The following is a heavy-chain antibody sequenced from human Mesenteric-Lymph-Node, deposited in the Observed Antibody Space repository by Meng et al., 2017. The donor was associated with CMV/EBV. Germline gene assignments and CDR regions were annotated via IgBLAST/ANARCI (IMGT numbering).Heavy chain of an antibody. CDR3: ARGILIMITFGGVMEEGYYGMDV. V-gene: IGHV1-18*01. CDR1: GYTFTSYV. Sequence: ASVKVSCKASGYTFTSYVISWVRQAPGQGLEWMGWISAYNGNTNYAQKLQGRVTMTTDTSTSTAYMELRSLRSDDTAVYYCARGILIMITFGGVMEEGYYGMDVWGQGTTVTVSS. J-gene: IGHJ6*02. D-gene: IGHD3-16*01. CDR2: ISAYNGNT.